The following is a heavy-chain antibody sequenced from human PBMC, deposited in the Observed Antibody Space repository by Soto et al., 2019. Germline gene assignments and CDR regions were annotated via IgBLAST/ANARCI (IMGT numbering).Heavy chain of an antibody. J-gene: IGHJ4*02. V-gene: IGHV1-69*13. D-gene: IGHD1-7*01. CDR2: IIPIFGTA. CDR3: VTGTTSSGDY. CDR1: GGTFSSYA. Sequence: ASVKVSCKASGGTFSSYAISWVRQAPGQGLEWMGGIIPIFGTANYAQKFQGRVTITADESTSTAYMELSSLRSEDTAVYYCVTGTTSSGDYWGQGTLVTVSS.